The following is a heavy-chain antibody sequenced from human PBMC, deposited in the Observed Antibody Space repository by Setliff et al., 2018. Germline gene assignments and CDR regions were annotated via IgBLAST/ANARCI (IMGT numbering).Heavy chain of an antibody. CDR3: ARDRRNIVVAVVNAAFDI. CDR2: ISAYNGDT. V-gene: IGHV1-18*01. J-gene: IGHJ3*02. Sequence: ASVKVSCKASSYTFSSYGISWVRQAPEQGLEWMGWISAYNGDTNYAQNLQGRVTMTTDTSTSTAYMELRSLRSDDTAVYYCARDRRNIVVAVVNAAFDIWGQGTMVTVSS. CDR1: SYTFSSYG. D-gene: IGHD2-15*01.